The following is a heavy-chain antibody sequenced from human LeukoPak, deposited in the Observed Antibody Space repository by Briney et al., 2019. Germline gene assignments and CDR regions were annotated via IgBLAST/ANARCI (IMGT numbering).Heavy chain of an antibody. V-gene: IGHV4-4*09. CDR1: GGSISSYY. J-gene: IGHJ6*03. Sequence: SETLTLTCTVSGGSISSYYWSWIRQPPGKGLEWIGYIYTSGSTNYNPSLRSRVTISVDTSKNQFSLKLSSVTAADTAVYYCARGEADYYYYMDVWGKGTTVTVSS. CDR3: ARGEADYYYYMDV. CDR2: IYTSGST.